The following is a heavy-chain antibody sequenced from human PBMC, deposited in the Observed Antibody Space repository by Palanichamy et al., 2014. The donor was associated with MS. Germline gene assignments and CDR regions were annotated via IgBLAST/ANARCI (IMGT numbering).Heavy chain of an antibody. D-gene: IGHD3-10*01. J-gene: IGHJ4*02. CDR2: ITSSSGTI. Sequence: EVQLVESGGDLVQPGGSLRLSCAASGFTFSDYTMNWVRQAPGKGLEWISYITSSSGTIYYADSVKGRFAISRDNAKNSLYLQMNSLRAEDTAVYYCARAPRAGSGSCLDYWGQGTLVTVSS. CDR3: ARAPRAGSGSCLDY. V-gene: IGHV3-48*01. CDR1: GFTFSDYT.